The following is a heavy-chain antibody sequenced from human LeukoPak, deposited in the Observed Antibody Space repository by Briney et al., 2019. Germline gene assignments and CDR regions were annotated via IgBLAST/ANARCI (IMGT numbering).Heavy chain of an antibody. V-gene: IGHV3-7*01. D-gene: IGHD3-10*01. J-gene: IGHJ4*02. Sequence: PGGSLRLSCAASGLTFTSYWMNWVRQAPGKGLEWVVNVNQDGSEKNYVDSVKGRFTISRDNARNSLYLQMNSLRAEDSAVYYCASRRGAATDSVYWGQGTLVTVSS. CDR2: VNQDGSEK. CDR3: ASRRGAATDSVY. CDR1: GLTFTSYW.